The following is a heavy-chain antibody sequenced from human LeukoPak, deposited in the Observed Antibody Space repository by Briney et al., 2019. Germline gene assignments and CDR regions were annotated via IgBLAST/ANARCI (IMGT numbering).Heavy chain of an antibody. CDR1: GFPFSNYF. V-gene: IGHV3-7*01. D-gene: IGHD3-3*01. CDR2: IKPDGSEK. CDR3: AKEDLWRVDV. Sequence: PGGSLRLSCAASGFPFSNYFMTWVRQAPGKGLEWVAKIKPDGSEKYYVDSVKGRFTISRDNARNSMYLEMNNLRAEDTAVYYCAKEDLWRVDVWGQGTTVTVSS. J-gene: IGHJ6*02.